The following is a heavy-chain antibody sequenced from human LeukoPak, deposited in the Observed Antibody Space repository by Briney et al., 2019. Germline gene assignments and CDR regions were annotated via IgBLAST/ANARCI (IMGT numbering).Heavy chain of an antibody. D-gene: IGHD2-2*01. V-gene: IGHV3-66*02. CDR3: ARDQRYHLDY. CDR2: IYAVGST. J-gene: IGHJ4*02. Sequence: GGSLRLSCAASGFTFDDYGMSWVRQAPGKGLEWVSVIYAVGSTYYADSVEGRFTISRDNSKNTLYLQMNSLRPEDTAVYYCARDQRYHLDYWGQGTLVTVSS. CDR1: GFTFDDYG.